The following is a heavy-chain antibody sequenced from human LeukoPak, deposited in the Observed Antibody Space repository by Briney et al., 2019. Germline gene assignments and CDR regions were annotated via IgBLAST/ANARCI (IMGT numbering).Heavy chain of an antibody. D-gene: IGHD6-19*01. J-gene: IGHJ4*02. CDR2: IWYDGSNK. V-gene: IGHV3-33*06. CDR3: AKGYSSGWYDPSAYYFDY. CDR1: GFTFSSYG. Sequence: GGSLRLSCAASGFTFSSYGMHWVRQAPGKWLEWVAVIWYDGSNKYYADSVKGRFTISRDNSKNTLYLQMNSLRAEDTAVYYCAKGYSSGWYDPSAYYFDYWGQGTLVTVSS.